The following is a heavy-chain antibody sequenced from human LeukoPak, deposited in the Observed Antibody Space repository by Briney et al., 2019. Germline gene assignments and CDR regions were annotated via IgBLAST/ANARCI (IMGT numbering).Heavy chain of an antibody. V-gene: IGHV1-8*01. D-gene: IGHD3-16*01. CDR1: GYTFTSYD. CDR3: ARSITLYPPGY. Sequence: WASVKVSCEASGYTFTSYDINWVRQATGQGLEWMGWMNPNSGNTGYAQKFRGRVTMTRNTSISTAYMELSSLRSEDTAVYYCARSITLYPPGYWGQGTLVTVSS. J-gene: IGHJ4*02. CDR2: MNPNSGNT.